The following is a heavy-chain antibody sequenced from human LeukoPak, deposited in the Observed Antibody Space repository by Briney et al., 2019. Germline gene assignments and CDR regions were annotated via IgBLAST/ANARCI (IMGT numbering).Heavy chain of an antibody. J-gene: IGHJ4*02. D-gene: IGHD3-22*01. CDR2: IKQDGSEK. Sequence: GGSLRLSCAASGFTFSSYWMSWVRQAPGKGLEWVANIKQDGSEKYYVDSVKGRFTISRDNAKNSLYLQMNSLRAEDTAVYYCARSTYSSGYYAKSPPIDYWGQGTLVTVSS. CDR1: GFTFSSYW. V-gene: IGHV3-7*01. CDR3: ARSTYSSGYYAKSPPIDY.